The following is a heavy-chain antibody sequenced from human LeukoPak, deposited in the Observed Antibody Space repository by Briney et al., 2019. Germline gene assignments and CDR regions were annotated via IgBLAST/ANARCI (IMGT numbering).Heavy chain of an antibody. CDR3: AKVGDNWDFDY. CDR1: GFTFSSYA. CDR2: ISYDGSNK. J-gene: IGHJ4*02. Sequence: GGSLRLPCAASGFTFSSYAMHWVRQAPGKGLEWVALISYDGSNKYYADSVKGRFTISRDNSKNTLYLQMSSLRAEDTAVYYCAKVGDNWDFDYWGQGTLVSVSS. D-gene: IGHD3-16*01. V-gene: IGHV3-30*18.